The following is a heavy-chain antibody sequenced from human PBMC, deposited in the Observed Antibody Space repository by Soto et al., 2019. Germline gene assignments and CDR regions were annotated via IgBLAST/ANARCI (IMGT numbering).Heavy chain of an antibody. V-gene: IGHV4-34*01. CDR1: GGSFSGYY. Sequence: PSETLSLTCAVYGGSFSGYYWSWIRQPPGKGLEWIGEINHSGSTNYNPSLKSRVTISVDTSKNQFSLKLSSVTAADTAVYYCARGFGYYDSHGWFDPWGQGTLVTVSS. D-gene: IGHD3-22*01. J-gene: IGHJ5*02. CDR2: INHSGST. CDR3: ARGFGYYDSHGWFDP.